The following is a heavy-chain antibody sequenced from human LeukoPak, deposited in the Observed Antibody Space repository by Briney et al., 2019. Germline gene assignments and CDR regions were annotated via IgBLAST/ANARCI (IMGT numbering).Heavy chain of an antibody. CDR1: GFTFSSYW. CDR3: AREPYSSSWYLYDY. CDR2: IKQDGSEK. Sequence: QPGGSLRLSCAASGFTFSSYWMSWVRQAPGKGLEWVANIKQDGSEKYYVDSVKGRFTISRDNAKNSLYLQMNSLRAEDTAVYYCAREPYSSSWYLYDYWGQGTLVTVSS. D-gene: IGHD6-13*01. J-gene: IGHJ4*02. V-gene: IGHV3-7*01.